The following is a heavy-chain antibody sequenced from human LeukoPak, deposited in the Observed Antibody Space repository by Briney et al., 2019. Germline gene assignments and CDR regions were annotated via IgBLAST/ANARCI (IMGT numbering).Heavy chain of an antibody. V-gene: IGHV4-4*02. CDR3: ARETIIVGRAEFGP. Sequence: SETLSLTCAVSGGSIRSSNWWSWVRQSPGKGLDWIGEIYDTGSTNYNPSLKSRVTISVDTSKNQFSLKLSSVTAADTAVYYCARETIIVGRAEFGPWGQGTLVTVSS. CDR1: GGSIRSSNW. J-gene: IGHJ5*02. D-gene: IGHD3-22*01. CDR2: IYDTGST.